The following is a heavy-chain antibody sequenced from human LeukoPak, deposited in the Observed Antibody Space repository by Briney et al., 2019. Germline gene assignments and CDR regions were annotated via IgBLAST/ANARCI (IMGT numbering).Heavy chain of an antibody. J-gene: IGHJ4*02. Sequence: GGSLRLSCAASGFTFSSYAMSWVRQAPGKGLEWVSAISGSGGSTYYADSVEGRFTISRDNSKNTLYLQMNSLRAEDTAVYYCAKAYSSSWSFDYWGQGTLVTVSS. D-gene: IGHD6-13*01. V-gene: IGHV3-23*01. CDR1: GFTFSSYA. CDR2: ISGSGGST. CDR3: AKAYSSSWSFDY.